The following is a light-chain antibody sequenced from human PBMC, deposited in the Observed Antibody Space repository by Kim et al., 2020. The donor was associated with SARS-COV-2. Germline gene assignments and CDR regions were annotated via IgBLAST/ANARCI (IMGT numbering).Light chain of an antibody. V-gene: IGKV1-27*01. CDR2: GAS. J-gene: IGKJ1*01. Sequence: DIRMTQSPSSLSAFVGDRVTITCRASQGIDNYLAWYQQKPGKAPKVLIYGASTLQSGVPSRFSGSGSGTDFTLTISSLQPEDVANYYCQKYNGPPWTFGQGTKVDIK. CDR3: QKYNGPPWT. CDR1: QGIDNY.